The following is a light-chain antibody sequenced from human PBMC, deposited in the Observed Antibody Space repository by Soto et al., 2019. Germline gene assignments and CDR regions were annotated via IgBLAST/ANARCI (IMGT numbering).Light chain of an antibody. CDR3: KQYGSSPRT. CDR1: QRVSSSY. Sequence: EIVLTQSPGTLSLSPGERASPPPSATQRVSSSYLAWYQRKPGQAPRLLIYDASSRAAGIPDRFSGSGSGTDFTLTVSRLETEDFAVYYCKQYGSSPRTFGKGTKVDIK. V-gene: IGKV3-20*01. J-gene: IGKJ1*01. CDR2: DAS.